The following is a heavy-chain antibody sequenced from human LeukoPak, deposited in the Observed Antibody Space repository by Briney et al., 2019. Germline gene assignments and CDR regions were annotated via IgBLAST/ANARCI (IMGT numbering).Heavy chain of an antibody. D-gene: IGHD6-13*01. J-gene: IGHJ4*02. Sequence: GGSLRLSCAAAGFIFSTHWMHWVRQAPGKGLVWVSRINSDGSSTRYADSVKGRFTISRDNANNTLYLQMNSLRAEDTAVYYCARSPRFSIGATGTFDYWGQGALVTVSS. V-gene: IGHV3-74*01. CDR1: GFIFSTHW. CDR2: INSDGSST. CDR3: ARSPRFSIGATGTFDY.